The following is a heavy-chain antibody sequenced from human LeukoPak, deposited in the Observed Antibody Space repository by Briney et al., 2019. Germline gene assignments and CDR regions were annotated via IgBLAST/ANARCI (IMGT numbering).Heavy chain of an antibody. CDR2: IRYDGSNK. CDR3: ARELVGATTDYYYGMDV. D-gene: IGHD1-26*01. Sequence: GGSLRLSCAASGFTFSSYGMHWVRQAPGKGLEWVGFIRYDGSNKYYADSVKGRFTISRDNSKNTLYLQMNSLRAEDTAVYYCARELVGATTDYYYGMDVWGQGTTVTVSS. V-gene: IGHV3-30*02. CDR1: GFTFSSYG. J-gene: IGHJ6*02.